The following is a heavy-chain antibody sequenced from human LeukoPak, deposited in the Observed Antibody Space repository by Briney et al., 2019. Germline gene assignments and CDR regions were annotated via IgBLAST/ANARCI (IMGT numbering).Heavy chain of an antibody. CDR1: GGSISSGGYY. V-gene: IGHV4-31*03. CDR2: IYYSGST. J-gene: IGHJ6*02. Sequence: SQTLSLTCTVSGGSISSGGYYWSWIRQHPGKGLEWIGYIYYSGSTYYNPSLKSRVTISVDTSKNQFSLKLSSETAADTAAYYCARDSGYYGSGSFGFRASSYYYGMDVWGQGTTVTVSS. D-gene: IGHD3-10*01. CDR3: ARDSGYYGSGSFGFRASSYYYGMDV.